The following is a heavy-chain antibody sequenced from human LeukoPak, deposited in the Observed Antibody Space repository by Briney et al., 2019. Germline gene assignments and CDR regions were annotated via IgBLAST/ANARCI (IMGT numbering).Heavy chain of an antibody. J-gene: IGHJ6*03. Sequence: GGSLRLSCAASGFTFDDYGMSWVRQAPGNGLEWVSGINWNGGSTGYADSVKGRFTISRDNAKNSLYLQMNSLRAEDTALYHCAGGVRGYSYTKLYYYYMDVWGKGTTVTVSS. CDR1: GFTFDDYG. V-gene: IGHV3-20*01. CDR3: AGGVRGYSYTKLYYYYMDV. CDR2: INWNGGST. D-gene: IGHD5-18*01.